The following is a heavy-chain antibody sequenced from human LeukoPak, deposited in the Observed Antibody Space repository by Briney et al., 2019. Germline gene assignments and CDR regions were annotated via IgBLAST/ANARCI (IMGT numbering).Heavy chain of an antibody. CDR3: AKDISLLAGGVTTSDY. CDR1: GFTFSSYA. CDR2: ISGSGGST. J-gene: IGHJ4*02. Sequence: PGGSLRLSCAASGFTFSSYAMSWVRQAPGKGLEWVSAISGSGGSTYYADSVKGRFTISRDNSKNTLYLQMNSLRAEDTAVYYCAKDISLLAGGVTTSDYWGQGTLVTVSS. V-gene: IGHV3-23*01. D-gene: IGHD3-16*01.